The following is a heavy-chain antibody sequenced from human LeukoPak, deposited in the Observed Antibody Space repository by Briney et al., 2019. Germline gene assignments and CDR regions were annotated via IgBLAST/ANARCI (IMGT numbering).Heavy chain of an antibody. Sequence: SETLSLTCTVSGGSISSSSYYWGWIRQPPGKGLEWIGSIYYSGSTYYNPSLKSRVTISIDTSKNQFSLKLSSVTAADTVVYYCAITGGTYDFWSGYPMDYWGQGTLVTVSS. CDR2: IYYSGST. J-gene: IGHJ4*02. D-gene: IGHD3-3*01. V-gene: IGHV4-39*01. CDR3: AITGGTYDFWSGYPMDY. CDR1: GGSISSSSYY.